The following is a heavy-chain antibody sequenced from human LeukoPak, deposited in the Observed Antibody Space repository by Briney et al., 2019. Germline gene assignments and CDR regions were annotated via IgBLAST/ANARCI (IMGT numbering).Heavy chain of an antibody. D-gene: IGHD2-21*02. CDR1: GFTFSSYA. J-gene: IGHJ4*02. CDR3: VVAYCGGDCSH. Sequence: GGSLRLSCAASGFTFSSYAMSWVRQAPGKGLVWVSRINNDGSSTSYADSVKGRFTISRDNAKNTLHLQMDSLRAEDTAVYYCVVAYCGGDCSHWGQGTLVTVSS. CDR2: INNDGSST. V-gene: IGHV3-74*01.